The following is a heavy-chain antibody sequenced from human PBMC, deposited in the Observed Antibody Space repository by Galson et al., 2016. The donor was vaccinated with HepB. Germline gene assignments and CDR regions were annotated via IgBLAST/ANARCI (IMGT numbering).Heavy chain of an antibody. V-gene: IGHV3-33*01. Sequence: SLRLSCAASGFTFSNYGMLWVRQAPGKGLEWVALIWNDGSNRYYADSVKGRFTISRDNSKNTLHLQMNSLRAEDTAVYYCAREGVGIAVAATAFDYWGQGTLVTVSS. CDR2: IWNDGSNR. D-gene: IGHD6-19*01. CDR1: GFTFSNYG. J-gene: IGHJ4*02. CDR3: AREGVGIAVAATAFDY.